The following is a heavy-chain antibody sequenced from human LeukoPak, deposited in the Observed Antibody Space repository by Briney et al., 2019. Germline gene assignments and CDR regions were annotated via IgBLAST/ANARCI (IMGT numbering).Heavy chain of an antibody. Sequence: ASVKVSCKASGGTFSSYAISWVRQAPGQGLEWMGGIIPIFGTANYAQKFQGRVAITADESTSTAYMELSSLRSEDTAVYYCARDWGVSARPGYMDVWGKGTTVTVSS. J-gene: IGHJ6*03. V-gene: IGHV1-69*13. CDR1: GGTFSSYA. D-gene: IGHD6-6*01. CDR3: ARDWGVSARPGYMDV. CDR2: IIPIFGTA.